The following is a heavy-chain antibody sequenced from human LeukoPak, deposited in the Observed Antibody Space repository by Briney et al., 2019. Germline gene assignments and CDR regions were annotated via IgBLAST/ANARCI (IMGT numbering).Heavy chain of an antibody. Sequence: PSETLSLTCTVSGGSISSYYWSWLRQPPGKGLEWIGYIYYSGSTNYNPSLKSRVTISVDTSKNQFSLKLSSVTAADTAVYYCARALSKSSRAHFQHWGQGTLVTVSS. D-gene: IGHD6-13*01. CDR3: ARALSKSSRAHFQH. V-gene: IGHV4-59*01. CDR2: IYYSGST. J-gene: IGHJ1*01. CDR1: GGSISSYY.